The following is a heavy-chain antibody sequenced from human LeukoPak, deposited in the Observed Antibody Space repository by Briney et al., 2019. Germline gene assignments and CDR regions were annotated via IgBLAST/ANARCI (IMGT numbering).Heavy chain of an antibody. CDR1: GFTLSSYG. CDR3: AKDPGYGYNPPYYFDY. V-gene: IGHV3-30*18. J-gene: IGHJ4*02. D-gene: IGHD5-24*01. CDR2: ISYDGSNK. Sequence: GGSLRLSCAASGFTLSSYGMHWVRQAPGKGLEWVAVISYDGSNKYYADSVKGRFTISRDNSKNTLYLQMNSLRAEDTAVYYCAKDPGYGYNPPYYFDYWGQGTLVTVSS.